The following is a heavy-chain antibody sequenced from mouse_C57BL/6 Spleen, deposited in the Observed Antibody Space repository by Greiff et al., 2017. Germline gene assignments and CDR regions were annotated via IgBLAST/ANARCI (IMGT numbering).Heavy chain of an antibody. CDR3: ARLSSYYSDY. CDR2: IYPSDSET. J-gene: IGHJ2*01. Sequence: VQLQQSGAELVRPGSSVKLSCKASGYTFTSYWMDWVKQRPGQGLEWIGNIYPSDSETHYNQKFKDKATLTVDKSSSTAYMQLSSLTSEDSAVYYCARLSSYYSDYWGQGTTLTVSS. CDR1: GYTFTSYW. V-gene: IGHV1-61*01.